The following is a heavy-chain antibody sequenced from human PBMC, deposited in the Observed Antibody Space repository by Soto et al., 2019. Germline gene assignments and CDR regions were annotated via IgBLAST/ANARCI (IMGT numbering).Heavy chain of an antibody. CDR3: ARLGYSGYDSLVPGYYYGMDV. CDR1: GGTFSSYA. CDR2: IIPIFGTA. Sequence: QVQLVQSGAEVKKPGSSVKVSCKASGGTFSSYAISWVRQAPGQGLEWMGGIIPIFGTANYAQKFQGRVTITADESTSTAYIELSSLRSEDTAVYYCARLGYSGYDSLVPGYYYGMDVWGQGTTVTVSS. D-gene: IGHD5-12*01. J-gene: IGHJ6*02. V-gene: IGHV1-69*01.